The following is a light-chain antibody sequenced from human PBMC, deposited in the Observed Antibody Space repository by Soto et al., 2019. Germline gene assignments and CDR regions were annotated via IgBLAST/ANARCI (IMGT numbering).Light chain of an antibody. CDR3: SSYTSSSTVV. Sequence: QSVLTQSASVSGSPGQSVTISCSGSSSDVGAYNYVSWYQRHPGKAPKLMIYDVTNRPSGVSNRFSGSKSGNTASLTISGLQAEDEADYFCSSYTSSSTVVFGGGTKLTVL. J-gene: IGLJ3*02. CDR2: DVT. V-gene: IGLV2-14*01. CDR1: SSDVGAYNY.